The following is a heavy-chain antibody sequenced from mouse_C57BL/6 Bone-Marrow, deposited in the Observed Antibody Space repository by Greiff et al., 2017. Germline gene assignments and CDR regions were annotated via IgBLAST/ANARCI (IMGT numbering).Heavy chain of an antibody. D-gene: IGHD1-1*01. J-gene: IGHJ1*03. Sequence: EVQLVESEGGLVQPGSSMKLSCTASGFTFSDYNMAWVRQVPEKGLEWVANINYDGSSTYYLDSLKSRFIISRDNAKNILYLQMSSLKSEDTATYYCARDPLITTVVGYFDVWGTGTTVTVSS. CDR3: ARDPLITTVVGYFDV. V-gene: IGHV5-16*01. CDR2: INYDGSST. CDR1: GFTFSDYN.